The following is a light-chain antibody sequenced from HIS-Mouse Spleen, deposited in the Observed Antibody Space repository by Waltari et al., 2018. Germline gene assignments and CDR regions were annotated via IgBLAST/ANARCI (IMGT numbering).Light chain of an antibody. CDR1: NIGSKS. J-gene: IGLJ2*01. CDR3: QVWDSSSDHVV. Sequence: SYVLTQPPSVSVAPGKTARITCGGNNIGSKSVHWYQQKPGQAPVLVVYADSDRPYGIPRRFSGSNSGNTATLTISRVEAGDEADYYCQVWDSSSDHVVFGGGTKLTVL. CDR2: ADS. V-gene: IGLV3-21*03.